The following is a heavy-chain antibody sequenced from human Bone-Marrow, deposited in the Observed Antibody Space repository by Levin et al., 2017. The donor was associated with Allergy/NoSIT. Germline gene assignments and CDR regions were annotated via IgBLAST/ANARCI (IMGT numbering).Heavy chain of an antibody. CDR1: GGSFSGYY. CDR2: INHSGST. CDR3: ARALRGIAAAFAEGMDV. Sequence: SQTLSLTCAVYGGSFSGYYWSWIRQPPGKGLEWIGEINHSGSTNYNPSLKSRVTISVDTSKNQFSLKLSSVTAADTAVYYCARALRGIAAAFAEGMDVWGQGTTVTVSS. D-gene: IGHD6-13*01. J-gene: IGHJ6*02. V-gene: IGHV4-34*01.